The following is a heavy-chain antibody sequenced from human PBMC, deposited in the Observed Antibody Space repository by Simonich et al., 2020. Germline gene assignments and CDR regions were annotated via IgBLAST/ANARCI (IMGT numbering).Heavy chain of an antibody. Sequence: QLQLQESGPGLVKPSETLSLTCTVSGGSISSSRYYWGWIHQPPGKGLEWIGSIYYSGSTYYTQFLRRRGTISVDTSNNQFSRKRSYVTAADTAVYYCARHAGFAFDIWGQGTMVTVSS. V-gene: IGHV4-39*01. CDR3: ARHAGFAFDI. J-gene: IGHJ3*02. CDR1: GGSISSSRYY. D-gene: IGHD6-13*01. CDR2: IYYSGST.